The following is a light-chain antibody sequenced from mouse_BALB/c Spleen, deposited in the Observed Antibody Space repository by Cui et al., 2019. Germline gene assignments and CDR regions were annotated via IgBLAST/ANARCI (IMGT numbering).Light chain of an antibody. CDR3: LQYDEFPPT. Sequence: DIKMTQSPSSMYASLGETVTLTCKASPDITSYLSWFQQKQGKSPKTLIYRANRLVDGIPSRFSGSGSGQDYSLTISSLEYEDMGIYYCLQYDEFPPTFGGGTKLEIK. V-gene: IGKV14-111*01. CDR1: PDITSY. CDR2: RAN. J-gene: IGKJ1*01.